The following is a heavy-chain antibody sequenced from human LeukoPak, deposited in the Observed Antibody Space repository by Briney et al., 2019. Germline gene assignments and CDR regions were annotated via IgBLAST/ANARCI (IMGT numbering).Heavy chain of an antibody. Sequence: SETLSLTCAVYGGSFSGYYWSWIRQPPGKGLEWIGEINHSGSTNYNPSLKSRVTISVDTSKNQFSLKLSSVTAADTAVYYCARGHNDYVWGSYRYRLDYWGQGILVTVSS. D-gene: IGHD3-16*02. J-gene: IGHJ4*02. CDR2: INHSGST. CDR3: ARGHNDYVWGSYRYRLDY. V-gene: IGHV4-34*01. CDR1: GGSFSGYY.